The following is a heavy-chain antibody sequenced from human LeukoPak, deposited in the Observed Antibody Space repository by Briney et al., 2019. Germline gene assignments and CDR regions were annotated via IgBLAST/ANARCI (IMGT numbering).Heavy chain of an antibody. CDR2: INHAGTT. CDR3: ARGGGSNHY. J-gene: IGHJ4*02. D-gene: IGHD3-16*01. V-gene: IGHV4-34*01. CDR1: GGSFSDYY. Sequence: SETLSLTCAVYGGSFSDYYWTWIRQVPGKGLEWIGEINHAGTTRYNPSLKSRVTMSVDTSKNQFSLKLSSVTAADTAVYYCARGGGSNHYWGQGTLVTVSS.